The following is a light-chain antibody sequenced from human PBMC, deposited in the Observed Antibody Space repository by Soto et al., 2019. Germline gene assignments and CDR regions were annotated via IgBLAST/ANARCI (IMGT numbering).Light chain of an antibody. CDR3: QQYNNYPWT. J-gene: IGKJ1*01. Sequence: DIPMTQSPSTLSASVGDRVTISCRASQTINNWLGWLQQKPGQAPKLLIYKVSTLESGVPSRFSGSGSGTEFTLTIDGLQTDDFATYYCQQYNNYPWTFGQGTRVEIK. CDR2: KVS. V-gene: IGKV1-5*03. CDR1: QTINNW.